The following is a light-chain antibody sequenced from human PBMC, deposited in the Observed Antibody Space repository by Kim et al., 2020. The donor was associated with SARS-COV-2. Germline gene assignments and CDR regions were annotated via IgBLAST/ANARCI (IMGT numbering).Light chain of an antibody. CDR3: QQYIRFPYT. Sequence: SASVGDRVTITCRASESLDMLWAWYQQRPGKAPNLLIYQASSLQIGVPSRFSGSGSGTEFTLTISSLQPEDFATYYCQQYIRFPYTFGQGTKLEI. CDR2: QAS. V-gene: IGKV1-5*03. J-gene: IGKJ2*01. CDR1: ESLDML.